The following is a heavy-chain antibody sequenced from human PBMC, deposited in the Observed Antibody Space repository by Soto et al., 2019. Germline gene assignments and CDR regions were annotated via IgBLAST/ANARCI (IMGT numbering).Heavy chain of an antibody. CDR3: ARLGGFYQSLDS. V-gene: IGHV4-59*08. D-gene: IGHD3-22*01. CDR1: GGSISSYY. Sequence: PSETLSLTCTVSGGSISSYYWSWIRQPPGKGLEWIGYIYYTGTTTYNPSIKSRVTISVDSSKNQFSLNLTSVSAADTAMYYCARLGGFYQSLDSWGQGTLVTVSS. CDR2: IYYTGTT. J-gene: IGHJ5*01.